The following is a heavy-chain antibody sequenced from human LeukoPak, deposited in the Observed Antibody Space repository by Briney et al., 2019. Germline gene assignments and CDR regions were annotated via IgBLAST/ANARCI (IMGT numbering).Heavy chain of an antibody. CDR2: IYYSGST. V-gene: IGHV4-39*01. J-gene: IGHJ4*02. Sequence: SETLSLTCTVSGGSISSSSYYWGWIRQPPGKGLEWIGSIYYSGSTYYNPSLKSRVTISVDTSKNQFSLKLSSVTAADTAVYYCARRGLLYDILTGPSFDYWGQGTLVTVSS. D-gene: IGHD3-9*01. CDR1: GGSISSSSYY. CDR3: ARRGLLYDILTGPSFDY.